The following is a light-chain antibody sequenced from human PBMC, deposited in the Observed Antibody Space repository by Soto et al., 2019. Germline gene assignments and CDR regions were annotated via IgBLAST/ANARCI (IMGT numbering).Light chain of an antibody. CDR3: GTWESRLSAYV. V-gene: IGLV1-51*02. Sequence: QSELTQPPSVSAAPGQKVTISCSGSSSNIGNNYVSWYQQLPGTAPKLLIYENNKRPSGIPDRFSGSKSGTSATLGITGLQTGDEADYYCGTWESRLSAYVFGTGTKVTVL. J-gene: IGLJ1*01. CDR1: SSNIGNNY. CDR2: ENN.